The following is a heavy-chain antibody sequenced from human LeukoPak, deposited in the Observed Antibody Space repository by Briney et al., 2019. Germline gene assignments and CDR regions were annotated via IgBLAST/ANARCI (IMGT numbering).Heavy chain of an antibody. CDR3: ANMAQLLWFGS. J-gene: IGHJ4*02. CDR1: GFTFSSYG. CDR2: ISGSGGST. D-gene: IGHD3-10*01. V-gene: IGHV3-23*01. Sequence: GGSLRLSCAASGFTFSSYGMSWVRQAPGKGLEWVSAISGSGGSTYYADSVKGRFTISRDNSKNTLYLQMNSLRAEDTAVYYCANMAQLLWFGSWGQGTLVTVSS.